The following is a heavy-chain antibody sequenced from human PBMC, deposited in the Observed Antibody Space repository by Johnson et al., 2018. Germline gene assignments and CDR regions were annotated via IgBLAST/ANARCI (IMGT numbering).Heavy chain of an antibody. CDR2: IWYDGSNK. CDR3: ARDPSLFGYYGMDV. V-gene: IGHV3-33*01. J-gene: IGHJ6*02. Sequence: QVQLLESGGGVVQPGRSLRLSCAASGFTFSSYGMHWVRQAPGKGLEWVAVIWYDGSNKYYADSVKGRFTISRDNSKNTLYLQMNSLRAEDTAVYYCARDPSLFGYYGMDVWGQGTTVTVSS. CDR1: GFTFSSYG. D-gene: IGHD3-3*01.